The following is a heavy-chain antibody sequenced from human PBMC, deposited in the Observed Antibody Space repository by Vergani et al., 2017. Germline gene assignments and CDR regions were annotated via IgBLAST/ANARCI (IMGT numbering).Heavy chain of an antibody. CDR1: GGSISSSSYY. CDR2: IYYSGST. Sequence: QLQLQESGPGLVKPSETLSLTCTVSGGSISSSSYYWGWIRQPPGKGMEWIGSIYYSGSTYYNPSLKSRVTISVDTSKNQFSLKLSSVTAADTAVYYWAGQGSSSWMWFDPWGQGTLVTVSS. D-gene: IGHD6-13*01. J-gene: IGHJ5*02. V-gene: IGHV4-39*01. CDR3: AGQGSSSWMWFDP.